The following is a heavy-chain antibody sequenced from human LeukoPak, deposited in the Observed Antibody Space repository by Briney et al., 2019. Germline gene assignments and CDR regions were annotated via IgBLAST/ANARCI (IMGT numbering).Heavy chain of an antibody. J-gene: IGHJ4*02. CDR3: ARAASYSSSGKTRKNYCFDY. CDR2: MNPNSGNT. CDR1: GYTFTSYD. Sequence: GASVKVSCKASGYTFTSYDINWVRQATGQGLEWMGWMNPNSGNTGYAQKFQGRVTMTRNTSISTAYMELSSLRSEDTAVYYCARAASYSSSGKTRKNYCFDYWGQGTLVTVSS. V-gene: IGHV1-8*01. D-gene: IGHD6-13*01.